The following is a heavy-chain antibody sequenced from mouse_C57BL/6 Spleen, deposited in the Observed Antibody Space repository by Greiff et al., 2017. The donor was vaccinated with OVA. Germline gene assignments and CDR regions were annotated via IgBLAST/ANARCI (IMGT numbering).Heavy chain of an antibody. Sequence: EVQLQQSGPELVKPGASVKISCKASGYTFTDYYMNWVKQSPGKSLEWIGDINPNNGGTSYNQKFKGKATLTVDKSSSTAYMELRSLTSEDSAVYYCASIYYGSSYEYFDVWGTGTTVTVSS. V-gene: IGHV1-26*01. CDR2: INPNNGGT. J-gene: IGHJ1*03. D-gene: IGHD1-1*01. CDR3: ASIYYGSSYEYFDV. CDR1: GYTFTDYY.